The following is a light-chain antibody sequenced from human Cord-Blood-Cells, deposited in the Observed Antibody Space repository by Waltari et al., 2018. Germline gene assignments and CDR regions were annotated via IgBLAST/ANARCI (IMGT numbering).Light chain of an antibody. CDR3: QQSYSTSPYT. J-gene: IGKJ2*01. CDR2: AAS. CDR1: QSISSY. V-gene: IGKV1-39*01. Sequence: DIQMTQSPSSLSASVGDRVTITRRASQSISSYLNWYQQKPGKAPKLLIYAASSLQSGVPSRFSCSGSGTDFTLTISSLQPEDFATYYCQQSYSTSPYTFGQGTKLEIK.